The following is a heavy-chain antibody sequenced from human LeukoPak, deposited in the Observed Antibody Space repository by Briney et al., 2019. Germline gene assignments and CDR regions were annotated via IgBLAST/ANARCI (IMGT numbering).Heavy chain of an antibody. CDR2: MNPNSGNT. J-gene: IGHJ4*02. CDR3: ARGNRNYELSGYYFDY. D-gene: IGHD3-22*01. CDR1: GYTFTSYD. Sequence: GASVKVSCKASGYTFTSYDISWVRQATGQGLEWMGWMNPNSGNTGYAQKFQGRVTMTRNTSISTAYMELSSLRSEDTAVYYCARGNRNYELSGYYFDYWGQGTLVTVSS. V-gene: IGHV1-8*01.